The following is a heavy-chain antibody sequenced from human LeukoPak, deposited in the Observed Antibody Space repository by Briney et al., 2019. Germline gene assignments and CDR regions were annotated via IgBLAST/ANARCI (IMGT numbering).Heavy chain of an antibody. D-gene: IGHD3-10*01. Sequence: GGSLRLSCAASGFTFSSYWMHWVRQAPGKGLVWVSRINSDGSSTSYADSVKGRFTISRDNAKNTLYLQMNSLRAEDTAVYYCASRDMVRGVLGFDYWGQGTLVTDSS. CDR1: GFTFSSYW. V-gene: IGHV3-74*01. J-gene: IGHJ4*02. CDR2: INSDGSST. CDR3: ASRDMVRGVLGFDY.